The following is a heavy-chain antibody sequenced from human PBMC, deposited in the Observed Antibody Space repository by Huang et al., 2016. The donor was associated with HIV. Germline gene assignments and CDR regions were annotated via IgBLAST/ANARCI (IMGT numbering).Heavy chain of an antibody. CDR2: MRSKANSYAT. D-gene: IGHD3-22*01. Sequence: EVQLVESGGGLVQPGGSLKLSCAASWVTFSGSAMHWVRQASGKGLEWVSRMRSKANSYATAYAASVKGRFTISRDDSKNTAYLQMNSLKTEDTAVYYCTRLTMIGDGDYWGQGTLVTVSS. CDR1: WVTFSGSA. J-gene: IGHJ4*02. CDR3: TRLTMIGDGDY. V-gene: IGHV3-73*01.